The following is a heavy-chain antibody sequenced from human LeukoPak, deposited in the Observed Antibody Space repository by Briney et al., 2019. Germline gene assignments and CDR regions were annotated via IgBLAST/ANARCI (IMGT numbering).Heavy chain of an antibody. V-gene: IGHV4-34*01. CDR2: INHSGST. CDR1: GGSFSGYY. J-gene: IGHJ3*02. Sequence: SETLSLTRAVYGGSFSGYYWSWIRQPPGKGLEWIGEINHSGSTNYNPSLKSRVTISVDTSKNQFSLKLSSVTAADTAVYYCARGGLLDAFDIWGQGTMVTVSS. D-gene: IGHD2-15*01. CDR3: ARGGLLDAFDI.